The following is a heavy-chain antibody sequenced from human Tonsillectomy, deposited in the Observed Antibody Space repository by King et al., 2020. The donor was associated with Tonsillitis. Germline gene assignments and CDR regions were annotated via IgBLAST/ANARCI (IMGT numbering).Heavy chain of an antibody. V-gene: IGHV5-51*03. CDR3: AKSRYCSGGSCYLLFDY. CDR1: GYNFINYW. CDR2: IYPGDSDT. D-gene: IGHD2-15*01. J-gene: IGHJ4*02. Sequence: QLVQSGAEVKKPGESLKISCKGSGYNFINYWIGWVRQMPGKGLEWMGIIYPGDSDTRYSPSFQGQVTIAADKSISTAYLQWSSLKASDTAMYYCAKSRYCSGGSCYLLFDYWGQGTLVTVSS.